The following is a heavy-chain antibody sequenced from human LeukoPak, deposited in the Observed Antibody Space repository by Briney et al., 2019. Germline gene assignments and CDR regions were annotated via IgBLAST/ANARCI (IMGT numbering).Heavy chain of an antibody. CDR3: ARDPNLYSGAYDTY. J-gene: IGHJ4*02. CDR2: IKQDGSER. CDR1: GVTFSSHW. V-gene: IGHV3-7*03. Sequence: GGSLRLSCVVSGVTFSSHWMSWVRQAPGKGLEWVANIKQDGSERYYVDSVKGRFTISRDNAKNSVFLQMNSLRAEDTAVYYCARDPNLYSGAYDTYWGQGTLVTVSS. D-gene: IGHD1-26*01.